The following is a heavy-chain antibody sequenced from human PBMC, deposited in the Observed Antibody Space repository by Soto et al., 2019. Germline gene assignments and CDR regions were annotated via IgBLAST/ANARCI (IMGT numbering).Heavy chain of an antibody. J-gene: IGHJ5*02. Sequence: GGSLRLSCAASGFTFSSYSMNWVRQAPGKGLEWVSSISSSSSYIYYADSVKGRFTISRDNAKNSLYLQMNSLRAEDTAVYYCARDFWSGSNWFDPWGQGTLVTVSS. D-gene: IGHD3-3*01. V-gene: IGHV3-21*01. CDR1: GFTFSSYS. CDR2: ISSSSSYI. CDR3: ARDFWSGSNWFDP.